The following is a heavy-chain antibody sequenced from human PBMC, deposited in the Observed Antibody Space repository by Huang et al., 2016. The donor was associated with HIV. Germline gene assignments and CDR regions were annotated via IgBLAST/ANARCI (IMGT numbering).Heavy chain of an antibody. Sequence: QVQLVQSGAEVKKPGSSVRVSCEASGGTFSSYAINWVRQAPGQGIEWRGGISPILGTPTYAQKFQGRVTITADESTSTAYMELSSLRSDDTAVYYCARDRKYDNAWYWFDPWGQGTLVTVSS. CDR3: ARDRKYDNAWYWFDP. J-gene: IGHJ5*02. CDR2: ISPILGTP. CDR1: GGTFSSYA. D-gene: IGHD1-1*01. V-gene: IGHV1-69*01.